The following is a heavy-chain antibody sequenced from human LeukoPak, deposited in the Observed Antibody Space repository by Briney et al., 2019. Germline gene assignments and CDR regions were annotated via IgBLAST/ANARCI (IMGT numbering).Heavy chain of an antibody. D-gene: IGHD2-15*01. CDR2: IRYDGSKK. J-gene: IGHJ4*02. CDR3: ARYYRLDY. CDR1: GFTFSSYG. V-gene: IGHV3-30*02. Sequence: GGSLRLSCAASGFTFSSYGMHWVRQAPGKGLEWVAFIRYDGSKKYYADSVKGRFTIPRDNSKNTLYLQMNSLRADDTAVYYCARYYRLDYWGQGTLVTVSS.